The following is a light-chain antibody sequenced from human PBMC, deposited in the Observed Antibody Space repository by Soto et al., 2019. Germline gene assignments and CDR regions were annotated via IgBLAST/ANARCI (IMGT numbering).Light chain of an antibody. J-gene: IGKJ4*01. CDR2: DAS. V-gene: IGKV3D-20*02. Sequence: IVLTQSPGTLSLSPGDRATLSCRASQSVGSNYLAWYQQKPDQAPRVLIYDASTRATGIPDRFSGSGSGTDFTLTISSLEPEDFAVYYCQQRGNWPLTFGGGTKVDIK. CDR1: QSVGSNY. CDR3: QQRGNWPLT.